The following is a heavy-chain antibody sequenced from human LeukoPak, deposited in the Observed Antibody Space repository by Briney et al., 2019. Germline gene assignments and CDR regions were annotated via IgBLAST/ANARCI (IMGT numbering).Heavy chain of an antibody. CDR2: IYYTGST. D-gene: IGHD4-11*01. V-gene: IGHV4-61*08. CDR3: WASDYSNLEVSDY. CDR1: GGSFTSGGYY. J-gene: IGHJ4*02. Sequence: KPSETLSLTCTVSGGSFTSGGYYWSWIRQPPGKGLEWMGYIYYTGSTHYNPSLKSRATISIDTSKNQFSLKLSSVTAADTAVYYCWASDYSNLEVSDYWGQGTLVTVSS.